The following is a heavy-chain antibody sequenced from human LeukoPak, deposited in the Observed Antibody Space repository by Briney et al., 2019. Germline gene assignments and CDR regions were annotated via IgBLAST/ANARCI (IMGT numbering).Heavy chain of an antibody. CDR1: GGSISGGSYY. Sequence: SETLSLTCTVSGGSISGGSYYWGWIRQPPGKGLEWIGCISSGGTTYYNPSFKSRVTMSVDTSKNQFSLRSSSVTAADTAVYYCARHGDGDSGGYYFLGHWGQGTLVTVSS. CDR2: ISSGGTT. V-gene: IGHV4-39*01. D-gene: IGHD3-22*01. J-gene: IGHJ4*02. CDR3: ARHGDGDSGGYYFLGH.